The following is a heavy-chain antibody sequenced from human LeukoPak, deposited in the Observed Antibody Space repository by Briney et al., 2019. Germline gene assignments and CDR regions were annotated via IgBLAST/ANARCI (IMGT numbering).Heavy chain of an antibody. V-gene: IGHV4-30-4*08. CDR3: ARAGDYGVDY. Sequence: SQTLSVTCTVSGGSISSGDYYWSWIRQPPGKGLEWIGYIYYSGSTYYNPSLKSRVTISVDTSKNQFSPKLSSVTAADTAVYYCARAGDYGVDYWGQGTLVTVSS. CDR1: GGSISSGDYY. D-gene: IGHD4-17*01. CDR2: IYYSGST. J-gene: IGHJ4*02.